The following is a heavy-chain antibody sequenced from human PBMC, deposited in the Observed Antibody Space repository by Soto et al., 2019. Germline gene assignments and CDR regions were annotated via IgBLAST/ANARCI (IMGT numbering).Heavy chain of an antibody. CDR3: ARRADYYGRSGLDY. Sequence: QVQLQESGPGLVKPSGTLSLTCAVSGGSISSSNWWSWVRQPPGKGLEWIGEIYHSGSTNYNPSRTRRLTISVHTSKHQSSLQLGSVTASATAVYYCARRADYYGRSGLDYWGQGALVTVSS. V-gene: IGHV4-4*02. J-gene: IGHJ4*02. CDR1: GGSISSSNW. D-gene: IGHD3-22*01. CDR2: IYHSGST.